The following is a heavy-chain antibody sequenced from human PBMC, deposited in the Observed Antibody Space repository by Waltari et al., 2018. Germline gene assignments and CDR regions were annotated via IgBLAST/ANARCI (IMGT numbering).Heavy chain of an antibody. Sequence: QVQLQESGPGLVKPSQTLSLTCTVSGGSIDSGSYYWSWIRQPAGKGLEWIGRIYTSGSTNDTPSLRSRVTISVDTPKNHFTRNLSYVTAADTAVYYCARGPLLSKVDYWGQGTLVTVSS. CDR2: IYTSGST. CDR1: GGSIDSGSYY. J-gene: IGHJ4*02. D-gene: IGHD1-26*01. CDR3: ARGPLLSKVDY. V-gene: IGHV4-61*02.